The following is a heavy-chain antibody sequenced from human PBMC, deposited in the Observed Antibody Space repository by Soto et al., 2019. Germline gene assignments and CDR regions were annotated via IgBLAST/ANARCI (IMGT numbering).Heavy chain of an antibody. D-gene: IGHD3-3*01. CDR3: ARGATYYDFWSGVWFDP. V-gene: IGHV4-34*01. J-gene: IGHJ5*02. CDR1: GGSFSGYY. CDR2: INHSGST. Sequence: PAETLSLRCAVYGGSFSGYYWSWIRQPPGKGLEWIGEINHSGSTNYNPSLKGRVTISVDTSKNQFSLKPRSVTAADTAVYYCARGATYYDFWSGVWFDPWGQGTLVTVSS.